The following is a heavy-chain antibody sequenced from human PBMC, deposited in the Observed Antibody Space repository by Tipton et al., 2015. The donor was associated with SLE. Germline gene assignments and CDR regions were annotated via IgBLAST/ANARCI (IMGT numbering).Heavy chain of an antibody. V-gene: IGHV4-38-2*02. CDR1: GGSISNYY. D-gene: IGHD3-9*01. CDR3: ARDDWGNYYGMDV. CDR2: IYHSGST. J-gene: IGHJ6*02. Sequence: TLSLTCTVSGGSISNYYWSWIRQPPGKGLEWIGSIYHSGSTYYNPSLKSRLTISVDTSKNQFSLKLSSVTAADTAVYYCARDDWGNYYGMDVWGQGTTVTVSS.